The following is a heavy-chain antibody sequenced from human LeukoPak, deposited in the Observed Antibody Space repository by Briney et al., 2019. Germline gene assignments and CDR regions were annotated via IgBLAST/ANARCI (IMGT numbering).Heavy chain of an antibody. CDR3: ARDGRAGSLFAY. V-gene: IGHV4-59*01. D-gene: IGHD6-19*01. CDR1: GGSISSYY. J-gene: IGHJ4*02. CDR2: IYSSGST. Sequence: SSETLSLACRVSGGSISSYYWSWIRQPPGKGLEWIGYIYSSGSTNYNPSLKSRVTISVDTSKNQFSLKLSSVTAADTAIYYCARDGRAGSLFAYWGQGTLVTVSS.